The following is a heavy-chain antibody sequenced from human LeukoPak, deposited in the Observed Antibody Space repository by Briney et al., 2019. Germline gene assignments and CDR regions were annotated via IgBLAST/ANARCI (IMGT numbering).Heavy chain of an antibody. V-gene: IGHV1-24*01. J-gene: IGHJ4*02. Sequence: ASVKVSCKVSGYTLTELSMQWARQAPGKWLEWMGGCDPEDGETIYAQKFQGRVTMTEDTSTDTAYMELSSLRSEDTAVYYCATGLYYYDSSGYSQLDYWGQGTLVTVSS. CDR2: CDPEDGET. CDR3: ATGLYYYDSSGYSQLDY. D-gene: IGHD3-22*01. CDR1: GYTLTELS.